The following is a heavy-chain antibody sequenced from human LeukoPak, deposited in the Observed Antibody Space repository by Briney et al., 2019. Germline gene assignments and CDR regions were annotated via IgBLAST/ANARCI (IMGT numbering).Heavy chain of an antibody. V-gene: IGHV4-34*01. Sequence: SETLSLTCAVYGGSFSGYYWSWIRQPPGKGLEWIGEINHSGSTNYNPSLKSRVTISVDTSKNQFSLKLSSVTAADTAVYYCARAFQTRYCSGGSCVRPPYYYYYGMDVWGQGTTVTVSS. CDR2: INHSGST. J-gene: IGHJ6*02. CDR3: ARAFQTRYCSGGSCVRPPYYYYYGMDV. CDR1: GGSFSGYY. D-gene: IGHD2-15*01.